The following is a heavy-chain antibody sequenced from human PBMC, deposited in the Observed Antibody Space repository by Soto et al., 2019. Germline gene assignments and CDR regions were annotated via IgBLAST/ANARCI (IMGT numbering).Heavy chain of an antibody. V-gene: IGHV3-73*01. D-gene: IGHD5-12*01. CDR3: TCGLLVADNY. J-gene: IGHJ4*02. Sequence: EVQLVESGGGLVQPGGSLKLSCAASGFTFSGSVIHWVRQASGKGLEWVGRIRSKADSYATAYAASVEGRFTISRDDSKNTACIQMNSLKTVDTAVYYCTCGLLVADNYWGQGTVVTVSS. CDR2: IRSKADSYAT. CDR1: GFTFSGSV.